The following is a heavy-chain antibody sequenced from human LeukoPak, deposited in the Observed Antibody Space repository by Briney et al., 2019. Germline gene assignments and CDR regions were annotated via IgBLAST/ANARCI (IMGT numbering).Heavy chain of an antibody. J-gene: IGHJ4*02. CDR1: GYTFTSYG. CDR2: ISTYNGDT. Sequence: ASVKVSCKASGYTFTSYGISWVRQAPGQGLEWMGWISTYNGDTNYAQKLQGRVTMTTDTSTNTAYMELRSLRSDDTAVYYCARVELVDYEKGRFDYWGQGTLVTVSS. D-gene: IGHD4-17*01. V-gene: IGHV1-18*01. CDR3: ARVELVDYEKGRFDY.